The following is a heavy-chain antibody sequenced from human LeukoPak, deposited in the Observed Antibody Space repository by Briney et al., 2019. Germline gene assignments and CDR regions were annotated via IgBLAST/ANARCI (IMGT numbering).Heavy chain of an antibody. Sequence: PSETLSLTCTVSGGSISSYYWSWIRQPPGKGLEWIGYIYYSGSTNYNPSLKSRVTISVDTSKNQFSLKLSSVTAADMAVYYCARARGYYDSSGFDPWGQGTLVTVSS. CDR3: ARARGYYDSSGFDP. CDR2: IYYSGST. V-gene: IGHV4-59*01. CDR1: GGSISSYY. D-gene: IGHD3-22*01. J-gene: IGHJ5*02.